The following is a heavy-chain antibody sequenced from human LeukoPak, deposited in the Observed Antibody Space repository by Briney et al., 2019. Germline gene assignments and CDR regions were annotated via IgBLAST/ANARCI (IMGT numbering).Heavy chain of an antibody. Sequence: GGSLRLSCAASGFTSSSYGMHWVRQAPGKGLEWVAVISYDGSNKYYADSVKGRFTISRDNSKNTLYLQMNSLRAEDTAVYYCAKDRASAVAGYFDYWGQGTLVTVSS. V-gene: IGHV3-30*18. CDR1: GFTSSSYG. CDR2: ISYDGSNK. D-gene: IGHD6-19*01. CDR3: AKDRASAVAGYFDY. J-gene: IGHJ4*02.